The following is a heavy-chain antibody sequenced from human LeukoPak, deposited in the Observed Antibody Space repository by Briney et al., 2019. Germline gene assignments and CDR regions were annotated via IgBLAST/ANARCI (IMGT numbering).Heavy chain of an antibody. V-gene: IGHV4-34*01. CDR3: ARRRYSYGYRDAFDI. Sequence: SETLSLTCAVYGGSFSGYYWSWIRQPPGKGLEWIGEINHSGSTNYNPSLKSRVTISVDTSKNKFSLKLSSVTAADTAVYYCARRRYSYGYRDAFDIWGQGTMVTVSS. CDR2: INHSGST. CDR1: GGSFSGYY. D-gene: IGHD5-18*01. J-gene: IGHJ3*02.